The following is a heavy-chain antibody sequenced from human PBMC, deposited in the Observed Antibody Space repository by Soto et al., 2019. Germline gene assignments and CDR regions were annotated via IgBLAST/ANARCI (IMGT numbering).Heavy chain of an antibody. V-gene: IGHV1-69*13. J-gene: IGHJ5*02. CDR2: IIPIFGTA. CDR3: ARSRDGYNEMAWFDP. Sequence: ASVKVSCKASGGTFSSYSISWVLQAPGQGLEWMGGIIPIFGTANYAQKFQGRVTITADESTSTAYMELSSLRSEDTAVYYCARSRDGYNEMAWFDPWGQGTLVTVSS. D-gene: IGHD5-12*01. CDR1: GGTFSSYS.